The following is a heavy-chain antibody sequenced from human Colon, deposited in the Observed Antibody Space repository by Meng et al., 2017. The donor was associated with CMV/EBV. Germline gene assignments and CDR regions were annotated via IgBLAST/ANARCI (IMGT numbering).Heavy chain of an antibody. CDR3: ARPARGSTNYY. CDR1: GFTFSTYT. J-gene: IGHJ4*02. D-gene: IGHD6-13*01. Sequence: GESLKISCAASGFTFSTYTMAWVRQAPGKGLEWVSSISWSNTYIHYADSVKGRFTISRDNAKNSLFLQLDSVRAEDTAVYYCARPARGSTNYYWGQGTLVTVSS. V-gene: IGHV3-21*01. CDR2: ISWSNTYI.